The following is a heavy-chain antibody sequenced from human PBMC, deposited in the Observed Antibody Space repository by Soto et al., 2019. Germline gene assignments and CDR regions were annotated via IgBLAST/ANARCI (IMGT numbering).Heavy chain of an antibody. Sequence: GASVKVSCKASGYTFTSYYMHWVRQAPGQGLEWMGIINPSGGSTSYARKFQGRVTMTRDTSTSTVYMELSSLRSEDTAVYYCAIIMVGGGAHLAYYYSGMAVGAKGTRVT. CDR3: AIIMVGGGAHLAYYYSGMAV. D-gene: IGHD3-10*01. J-gene: IGHJ6*04. V-gene: IGHV1-46*03. CDR1: GYTFTSYY. CDR2: INPSGGST.